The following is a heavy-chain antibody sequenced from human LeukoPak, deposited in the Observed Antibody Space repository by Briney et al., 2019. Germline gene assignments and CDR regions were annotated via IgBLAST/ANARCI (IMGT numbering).Heavy chain of an antibody. J-gene: IGHJ5*02. D-gene: IGHD3-16*01. CDR1: GYRFNNYW. Sequence: GAPLQISCKASGYRFNNYWIGWVRRLPGKGLEWMGMIYPGDSNTRYSPSFEGQVTISADKSISTAYLQWSRLKASDTAMYYCARHGSSYYEPRYNWFDPWGQGTLVTVSS. CDR2: IYPGDSNT. CDR3: ARHGSSYYEPRYNWFDP. V-gene: IGHV5-51*01.